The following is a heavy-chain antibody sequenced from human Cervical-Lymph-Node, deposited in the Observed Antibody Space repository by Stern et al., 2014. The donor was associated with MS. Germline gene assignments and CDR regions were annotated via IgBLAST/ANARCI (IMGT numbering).Heavy chain of an antibody. V-gene: IGHV3-30*04. D-gene: IGHD1-1*01. CDR2: IAYDGGNK. Sequence: VQLVESGGGVVQPGRSLRLSCEASGFTFSSFAMHWVRQAPGKGLEWVAGIAYDGGNKFYAEYVKGRFTITRNNSTNTEYMQMTSLRAEDTAVYYCARDWDARYTFDYWGQGTLVTVSS. CDR1: GFTFSSFA. J-gene: IGHJ4*02. CDR3: ARDWDARYTFDY.